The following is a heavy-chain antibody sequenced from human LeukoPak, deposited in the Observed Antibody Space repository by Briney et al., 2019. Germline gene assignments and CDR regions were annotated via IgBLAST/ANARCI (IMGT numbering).Heavy chain of an antibody. CDR2: ISAYNGNT. V-gene: IGHV1-18*01. CDR3: ARDYGVDCSSTSCYENGDYYYYYYMDV. J-gene: IGHJ6*03. CDR1: GYTFTSYG. Sequence: ASVKVSCKASGYTFTSYGISWVRQAPGQGLEWMGWISAYNGNTNYAQKLQARVTMTTDTSTSTAYMELRSLRSDDTAVYYCARDYGVDCSSTSCYENGDYYYYYYMDVWGKGTTVTVSS. D-gene: IGHD2-2*01.